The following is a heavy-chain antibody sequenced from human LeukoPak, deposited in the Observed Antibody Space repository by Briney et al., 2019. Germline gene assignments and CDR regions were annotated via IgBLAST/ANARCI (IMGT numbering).Heavy chain of an antibody. D-gene: IGHD3-16*02. Sequence: GGSLRLSCAASGFTFSSYAMSWVRQAPGKGLEWVSAISGSGGSTYYADSVKGRLTISRDNSKNTLYLQMNSLRAEDTAVYYCAKAVTFGGVIVIRLYYFDYWGQGTLVTVSS. CDR2: ISGSGGST. CDR1: GFTFSSYA. V-gene: IGHV3-23*01. CDR3: AKAVTFGGVIVIRLYYFDY. J-gene: IGHJ4*02.